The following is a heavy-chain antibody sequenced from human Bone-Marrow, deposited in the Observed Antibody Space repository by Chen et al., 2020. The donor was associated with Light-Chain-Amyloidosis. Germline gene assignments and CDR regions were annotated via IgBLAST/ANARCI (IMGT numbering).Heavy chain of an antibody. D-gene: IGHD5-18*01. CDR2: MIPSGST. V-gene: IGHV4-34*01. CDR1: GGSFSGNY. CDR3: ARGRGYSYGHVRAYNYMDV. Sequence: QVQLQQWGAGLLKPSETLSLTCAVSGGSFSGNYWNWIRQPPGKGLEWIGEMIPSGSTNYSPFLKSRVTISLDASQSQFSLNPSSLTAADAAVYYCARGRGYSYGHVRAYNYMDVWGKGTTVTVSS. J-gene: IGHJ6*03.